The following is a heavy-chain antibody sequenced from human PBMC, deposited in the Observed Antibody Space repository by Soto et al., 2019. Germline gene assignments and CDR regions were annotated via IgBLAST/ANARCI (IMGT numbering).Heavy chain of an antibody. J-gene: IGHJ5*02. CDR2: ISSDGTKK. Sequence: QVQLAESGGGVVQPGRSLRLSCATSGFVSNDYDIHWVRQAPGKGLAWLASISSDGTKKYYAESVKGRFTISRDNSKNTLYLQLNSLGDEDTAVYYCSRGIKGGMDAWGPGTLVTVSS. V-gene: IGHV3-30*03. CDR3: SRGIKGGMDA. CDR1: GFVSNDYD.